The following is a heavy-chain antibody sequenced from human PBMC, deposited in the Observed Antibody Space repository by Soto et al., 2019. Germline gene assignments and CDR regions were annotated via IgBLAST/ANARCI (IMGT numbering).Heavy chain of an antibody. J-gene: IGHJ6*02. D-gene: IGHD3-10*01. Sequence: GGSLRLSCAASGFTFSNAWMNWVRQAPGKGLEWVGRIKSKTDGGTTDYAAPVKGRFTISRDDSKNTLYLQMNSLKTEDTAVYYCTTGGNYYGSGRTPYYGMDVWGQGTTVTVSS. CDR2: IKSKTDGGTT. V-gene: IGHV3-15*07. CDR3: TTGGNYYGSGRTPYYGMDV. CDR1: GFTFSNAW.